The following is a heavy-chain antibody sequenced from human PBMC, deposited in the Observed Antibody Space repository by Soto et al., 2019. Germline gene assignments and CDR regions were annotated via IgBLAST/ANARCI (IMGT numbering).Heavy chain of an antibody. CDR3: ARVPLGLDYYDSSGYYSSGFDY. V-gene: IGHV1-69*06. Sequence: QVQLVQSGAEVKKPGSSVKVSCKASGGTFSSYAISWVRQAPGQGLEWMGGIIPIFGTANYAQKFQGRVTITADKSTSTAYMGLSSLRSEDTAVYYCARVPLGLDYYDSSGYYSSGFDYWGQGTLVTVSS. CDR1: GGTFSSYA. D-gene: IGHD3-22*01. J-gene: IGHJ4*02. CDR2: IIPIFGTA.